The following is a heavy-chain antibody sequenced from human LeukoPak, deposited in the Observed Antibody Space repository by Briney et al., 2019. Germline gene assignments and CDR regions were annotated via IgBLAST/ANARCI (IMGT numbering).Heavy chain of an antibody. CDR3: ARVPVLRLLEWQVNYMDV. J-gene: IGHJ6*03. CDR1: GFTSSSYS. CDR2: ISSTSRYM. Sequence: GGSLRLSCAASGFTSSSYSMNWVRQAPGKGLEWVSSISSTSRYMYYVDSVKGRFTISRDDARNSLYLQMNSRRADDTAVYYWARVPVLRLLEWQVNYMDVWGKGTTVTVSS. D-gene: IGHD3-3*01. V-gene: IGHV3-21*01.